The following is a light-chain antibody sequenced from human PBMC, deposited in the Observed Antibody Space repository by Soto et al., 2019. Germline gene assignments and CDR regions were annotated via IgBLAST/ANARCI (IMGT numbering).Light chain of an antibody. CDR3: QQYNSYSYT. CDR2: AAS. CDR1: QSISNH. Sequence: DIQMTQSPSSLSASVEDRVIITCRASQSISNHLNWYQQKPGKAPKLLIFAASSLQSGVPSRFSGSRSGTEFTLTITSLQPDDFATYYCQQYNSYSYTFGQGTRLEIK. J-gene: IGKJ5*01. V-gene: IGKV1-39*01.